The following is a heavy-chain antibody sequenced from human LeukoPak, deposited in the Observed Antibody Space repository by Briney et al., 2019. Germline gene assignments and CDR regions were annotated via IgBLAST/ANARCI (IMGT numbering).Heavy chain of an antibody. Sequence: KPSETLSLTCTASGGSISSYYWSWIRQPPGKGLEWIGYIYYSGSTNYNPSLKSRVTISVDTSKNQFSLKLSSVTAADTAVYYCARRGYSSPIDYWGQGTLVTVSS. V-gene: IGHV4-59*08. CDR2: IYYSGST. D-gene: IGHD6-13*01. CDR3: ARRGYSSPIDY. J-gene: IGHJ4*02. CDR1: GGSISSYY.